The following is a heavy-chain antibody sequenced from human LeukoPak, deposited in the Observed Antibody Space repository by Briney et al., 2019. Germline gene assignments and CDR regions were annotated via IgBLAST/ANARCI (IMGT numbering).Heavy chain of an antibody. CDR2: ITWDAGST. J-gene: IGHJ4*02. CDR1: GFTFDDFA. Sequence: GGSLRLSCVASGFTFDDFAMHWVRQAPGKGLEWVSLITWDAGSTYYPDSVRGRFTISRDNAKNSLYLQMNSLRAEDTAVYYCARHVVAVGFDYWGQGTLVTVSS. D-gene: IGHD3-22*01. CDR3: ARHVVAVGFDY. V-gene: IGHV3-43D*03.